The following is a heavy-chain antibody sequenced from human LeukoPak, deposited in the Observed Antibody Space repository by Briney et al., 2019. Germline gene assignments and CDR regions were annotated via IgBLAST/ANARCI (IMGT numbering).Heavy chain of an antibody. D-gene: IGHD4-17*01. V-gene: IGHV3-30-3*01. CDR3: ARDSHPDYGDLRGGDAFDI. Sequence: GGSLRLSCAASGFTFSSYAMSWVRQAPGKGLEWVAVISYDGSNKYYADSVKGRFTISRDNAKNSLYLQMNSLRAEDTAVYYCARDSHPDYGDLRGGDAFDIWGQGTMVTVSS. CDR1: GFTFSSYA. CDR2: ISYDGSNK. J-gene: IGHJ3*02.